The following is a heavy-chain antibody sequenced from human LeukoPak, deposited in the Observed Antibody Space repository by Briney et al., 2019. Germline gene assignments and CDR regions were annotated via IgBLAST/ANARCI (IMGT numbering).Heavy chain of an antibody. V-gene: IGHV4-4*07. J-gene: IGHJ5*02. CDR2: IHTSGKT. CDR1: GGSISSYY. CDR3: ARGTSVHGGPTVWFDP. Sequence: SETLSLTCTVSGGSISSYYWSWIRQPAGKGLQWIGRIHTSGKTSYDPSLKSRVSLSLDTSKNHLSLTLTSVDATDTAMYFCARGTSVHGGPTVWFDPWGQGTQVTVSS. D-gene: IGHD3-16*01.